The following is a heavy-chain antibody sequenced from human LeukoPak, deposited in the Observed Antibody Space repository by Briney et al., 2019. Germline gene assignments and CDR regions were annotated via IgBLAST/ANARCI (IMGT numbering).Heavy chain of an antibody. V-gene: IGHV3-53*01. Sequence: GGSLRLSCAASGFTVSSNYMSWVRQAPGKGLEWVSVIYSGGSTYYADSVKGRFTISRDNSKNTLYLQMNSLRAEDTAVYYCARGKRLITMVRGSYYFDYWGQGTLVTVSS. CDR3: ARGKRLITMVRGSYYFDY. CDR2: IYSGGST. J-gene: IGHJ4*02. CDR1: GFTVSSNY. D-gene: IGHD3-10*01.